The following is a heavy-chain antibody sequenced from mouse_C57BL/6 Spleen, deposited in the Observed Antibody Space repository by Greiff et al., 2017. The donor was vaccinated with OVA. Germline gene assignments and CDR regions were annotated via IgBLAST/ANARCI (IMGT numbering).Heavy chain of an antibody. J-gene: IGHJ1*03. V-gene: IGHV1-64*01. CDR3: AIIYSWYFDV. Sequence: QVQLKQPGAELVKPGASVKLSCKASGYTFTSYWMHWVKQRPGQGLEWIGMIHPNSGSTNYNEKFKSKATLTVDKSSSTAYMQLSSLTSEDSAVYYCAIIYSWYFDVWGTGTTVTVSS. CDR1: GYTFTSYW. CDR2: IHPNSGST. D-gene: IGHD2-1*01.